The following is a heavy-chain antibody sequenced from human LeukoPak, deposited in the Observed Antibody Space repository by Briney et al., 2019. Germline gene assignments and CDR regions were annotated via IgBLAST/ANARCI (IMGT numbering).Heavy chain of an antibody. J-gene: IGHJ4*02. CDR1: GGSFSGYY. V-gene: IGHV4-59*01. D-gene: IGHD3-22*01. CDR3: ARAFRFSYYYDSSGYLFDY. Sequence: PSETLSLTCAVYGGSFSGYYWSWIRQPPGKGLEWIGYIYYSGSTNYNPSLKSRVTISVDTSKNQFSLKLSSVTAADTAVYYCARAFRFSYYYDSSGYLFDYWGQGTLVTVSS. CDR2: IYYSGST.